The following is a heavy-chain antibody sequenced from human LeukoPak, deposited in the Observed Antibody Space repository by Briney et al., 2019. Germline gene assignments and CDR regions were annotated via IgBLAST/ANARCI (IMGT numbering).Heavy chain of an antibody. Sequence: PGGSRRLSCAASGFTVSSYEMNWVRQAPGKGLEWVSYISSSGSTIYYADSVKGRFTISRDNAKNSLYLQMNSLRAEDTAVYYCARDQYYHGLDPWGQGTLVTVSS. J-gene: IGHJ5*02. CDR1: GFTVSSYE. D-gene: IGHD3-10*01. CDR2: ISSSGSTI. V-gene: IGHV3-48*03. CDR3: ARDQYYHGLDP.